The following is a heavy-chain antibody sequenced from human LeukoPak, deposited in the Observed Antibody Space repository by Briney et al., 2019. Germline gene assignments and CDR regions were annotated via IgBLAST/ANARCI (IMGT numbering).Heavy chain of an antibody. Sequence: SETLSLTCTVSGGSISNTEYCWSWIRQPPGKELEWIASINYGGTTYYNPSLKSRVAISVDTSKNQFSLRLSSVTAADTAVYLCARYVVYGSGKYYFDYWGQGSLVTVSS. J-gene: IGHJ4*02. CDR1: GGSISNTEYC. D-gene: IGHD3-10*01. V-gene: IGHV4-39*01. CDR3: ARYVVYGSGKYYFDY. CDR2: INYGGTT.